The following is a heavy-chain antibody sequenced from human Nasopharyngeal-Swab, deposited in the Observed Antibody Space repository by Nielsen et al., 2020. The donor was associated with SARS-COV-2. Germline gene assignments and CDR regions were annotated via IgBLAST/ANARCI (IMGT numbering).Heavy chain of an antibody. V-gene: IGHV4-34*01. D-gene: IGHD5-24*01. CDR2: INHNERT. Sequence: SEPLSLTSAVSGGSFNGFYWNWIRQAPGKGLEWIGEINHNERTNYNPSLKSRIAMLVDTSNNQVSLKVSSVSAGDTAVYYCARAGRVGDAYTGLDVWGQGTTVTVSS. J-gene: IGHJ6*02. CDR1: GGSFNGFY. CDR3: ARAGRVGDAYTGLDV.